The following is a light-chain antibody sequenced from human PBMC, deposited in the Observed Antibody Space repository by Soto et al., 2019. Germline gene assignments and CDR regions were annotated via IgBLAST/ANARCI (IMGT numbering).Light chain of an antibody. CDR3: QQSYSTPFT. Sequence: DIQMTQSPSSLSASVGDRVTITCRATQSISSYLNWYQQKPEKAPKLLIYAASSLQSGVPSRFSGGGSGTDFTLTISSLQPEDFATYYCQQSYSTPFTFGPGTKVDIK. J-gene: IGKJ3*01. V-gene: IGKV1-39*01. CDR1: QSISSY. CDR2: AAS.